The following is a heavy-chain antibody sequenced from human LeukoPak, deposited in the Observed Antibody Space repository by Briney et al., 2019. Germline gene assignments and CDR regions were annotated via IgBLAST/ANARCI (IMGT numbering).Heavy chain of an antibody. Sequence: GGSLRLSCAASGFTFSSYAMSWVRQAPGKGLERVSAISGSGGSTYYADSVKGRFTISRDNSKNTLYLQMHSLRAEDTAVYYCAKYGFLGYGLRDYFDYWGQGTLVTVSS. V-gene: IGHV3-23*01. J-gene: IGHJ4*02. CDR3: AKYGFLGYGLRDYFDY. CDR1: GFTFSSYA. D-gene: IGHD3-3*01. CDR2: ISGSGGST.